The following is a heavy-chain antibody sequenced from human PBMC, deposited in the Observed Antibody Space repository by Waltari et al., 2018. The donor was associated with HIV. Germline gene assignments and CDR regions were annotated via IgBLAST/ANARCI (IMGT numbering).Heavy chain of an antibody. CDR1: GCAFNTYW. CDR2: INQDESEK. J-gene: IGHJ5*02. V-gene: IGHV3-7*01. Sequence: EVQLVESGGDLVRTGASLRLSCEAFGCAFNTYWMSRVRQVPGKELEWVAHINQDESEKHYRDSVKARLTIPRDNARNSLYLHMNGLRVEDTGVYYCARTGGSYGRAPNWLGPWGKGTLVTVSS. CDR3: ARTGGSYGRAPNWLGP. D-gene: IGHD3-10*01.